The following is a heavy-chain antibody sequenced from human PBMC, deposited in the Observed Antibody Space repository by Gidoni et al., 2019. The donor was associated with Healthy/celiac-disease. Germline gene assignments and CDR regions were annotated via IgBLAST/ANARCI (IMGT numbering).Heavy chain of an antibody. CDR2: IKHSGST. D-gene: IGHD6-13*01. J-gene: IGHJ5*02. V-gene: IGHV4-34*01. CDR3: ASFQQQSRFDP. Sequence: QVQLQQWGAGLLKPSETLSLTCAVYGGSFSGYYWSWIRQPPGQGLEWIGEIKHSGSTNYNPSLKSRVTISVDTSKNQFSLKLSSVTAADTAVYYCASFQQQSRFDPWGQGTLVTVSS. CDR1: GGSFSGYY.